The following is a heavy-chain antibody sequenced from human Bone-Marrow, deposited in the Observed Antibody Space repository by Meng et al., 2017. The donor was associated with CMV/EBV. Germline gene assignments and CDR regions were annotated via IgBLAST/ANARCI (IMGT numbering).Heavy chain of an antibody. CDR2: LYYTGST. D-gene: IGHD2-15*01. Sequence: SETLSLTCTVSGGSIRGNTYYWAWIRQPPGKGLEWIGSLYYTGSTSYNPSLKSRVTMSVDTSKNQFSLKLSSVTAADTAVYYCARNNGGSWNYGMDVWGQGTTVTGSS. CDR1: GGSIRGNTYY. V-gene: IGHV4-39*07. CDR3: ARNNGGSWNYGMDV. J-gene: IGHJ6*02.